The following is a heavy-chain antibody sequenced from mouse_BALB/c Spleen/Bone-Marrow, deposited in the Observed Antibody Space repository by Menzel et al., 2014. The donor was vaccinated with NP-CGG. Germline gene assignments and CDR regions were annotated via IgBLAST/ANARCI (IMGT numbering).Heavy chain of an antibody. CDR1: GDSITSGY. D-gene: IGHD1-1*01. V-gene: IGHV3-8*02. Sequence: EVKVEESGPSLVKPSQTLSLTCSVTGDSITSGYWNWIRKFPGNKLEYMGYISYSGSTYYNPSLKSQISITRDTSKNQYYLQLNSVTTEDTATYYCARGGGSSYNYAMDYWGQGTSVTVSS. CDR2: ISYSGST. J-gene: IGHJ4*01. CDR3: ARGGGSSYNYAMDY.